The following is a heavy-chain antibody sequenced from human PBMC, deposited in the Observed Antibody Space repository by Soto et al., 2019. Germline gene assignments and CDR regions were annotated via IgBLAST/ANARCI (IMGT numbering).Heavy chain of an antibody. Sequence: QLQLQESGPGLVKPSETLSLTCTVSGGSISSSSYYWGWIRQPPGKGLEWIGSIYYSGSTYYNPSLESRVTISVDTSKNQFSLKLSSVTAADTAVYYCARHKVTIFGVVILQYNWFDPWGQGTLVTVSS. V-gene: IGHV4-39*01. CDR2: IYYSGST. D-gene: IGHD3-3*01. CDR3: ARHKVTIFGVVILQYNWFDP. J-gene: IGHJ5*02. CDR1: GGSISSSSYY.